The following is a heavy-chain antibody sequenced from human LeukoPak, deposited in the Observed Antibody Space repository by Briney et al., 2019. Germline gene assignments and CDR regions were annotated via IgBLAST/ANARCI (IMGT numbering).Heavy chain of an antibody. V-gene: IGHV3-33*01. CDR1: GFPFSSIG. J-gene: IGHJ4*02. Sequence: PGGSLRLSCAASGFPFSSIGMHWVPQTPGKGLERLAGIWYDGSSKYYTDSVQGRFTISRDNDRNTLFLQMNSLRAQDTAVYYCVRASIEGATILDYWGQGTLVTVSS. D-gene: IGHD1-26*01. CDR2: IWYDGSSK. CDR3: VRASIEGATILDY.